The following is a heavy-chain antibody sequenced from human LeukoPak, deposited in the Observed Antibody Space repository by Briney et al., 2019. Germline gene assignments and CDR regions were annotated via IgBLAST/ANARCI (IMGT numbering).Heavy chain of an antibody. D-gene: IGHD1-14*01. CDR2: IIPIFGTA. CDR3: ARGRGKSTYYYYMDV. V-gene: IGHV1-69*06. J-gene: IGHJ6*03. Sequence: SVKVSCKASGYTFTGYYMHWVRQAPGQGLEWMGGIIPIFGTANYAQKFQGRVTITADKSTSTAYMELSSLRSEDTAVYYCARGRGKSTYYYYMDVWGKGTTVTVSS. CDR1: GYTFTGYY.